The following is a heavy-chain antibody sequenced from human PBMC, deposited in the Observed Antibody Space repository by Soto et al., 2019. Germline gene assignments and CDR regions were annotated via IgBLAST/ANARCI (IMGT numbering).Heavy chain of an antibody. CDR3: ARDRYSYYDFWSGSLPYYYFGMDV. J-gene: IGHJ6*02. V-gene: IGHV3-7*01. Sequence: GGSLRLSCAASGFTFSSYWMSWVRQAPGRGLEWVANIKQDGSEKYYVDSVKGRFTISRDNAKNSLYLQMNSLRAEDTAVYYCARDRYSYYDFWSGSLPYYYFGMDVWGQGTTVTVSS. CDR2: IKQDGSEK. CDR1: GFTFSSYW. D-gene: IGHD3-3*01.